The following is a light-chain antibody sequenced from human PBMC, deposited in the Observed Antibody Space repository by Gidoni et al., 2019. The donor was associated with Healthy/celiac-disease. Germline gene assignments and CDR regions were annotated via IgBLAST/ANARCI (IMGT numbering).Light chain of an antibody. CDR1: SGINVGTYR. V-gene: IGLV5-45*03. CDR2: YKSDSDK. Sequence: QAVLTQPSSPSASPGASARLTCTLRSGINVGTYRIYWYQQKPGSPPQYLLRYKSDSDKQQGSGVPSRFSGSKDASANAGILLISGLQSEDEADYYCMIWHSSAWVFGGGTKLTVL. CDR3: MIWHSSAWV. J-gene: IGLJ3*02.